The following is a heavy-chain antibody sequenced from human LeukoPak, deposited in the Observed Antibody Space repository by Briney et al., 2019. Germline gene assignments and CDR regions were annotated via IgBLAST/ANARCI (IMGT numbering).Heavy chain of an antibody. D-gene: IGHD3-10*01. V-gene: IGHV3-15*01. CDR1: GFTFSNAW. Sequence: GGSFRLSCAASGFTFSNAWMSWVRQAPGKGLEWVGRIKSKTDGGTTDYAAPVKGRFTISRDDSKNTLYLQMNSLKTEDTAVYYCTTDLWFGELSVDYWGQGTLVTVSS. J-gene: IGHJ4*02. CDR3: TTDLWFGELSVDY. CDR2: IKSKTDGGTT.